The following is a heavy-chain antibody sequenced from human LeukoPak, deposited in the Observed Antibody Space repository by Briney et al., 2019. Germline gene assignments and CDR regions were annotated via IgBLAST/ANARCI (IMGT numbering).Heavy chain of an antibody. CDR1: GFALSSCN. V-gene: IGHV3-33*06. CDR3: AKDSIDYDDYNYFDS. D-gene: IGHD4-17*01. Sequence: GESLKISCVASGFALSSCNMHWVHQAPGKGLEWVALIWYDGSYEYYTDSVKGRFTIPRDNSKNTLYLQMNSLRAEDTATYYCAKDSIDYDDYNYFDSWGQGSLVTVSS. CDR2: IWYDGSYE. J-gene: IGHJ4*02.